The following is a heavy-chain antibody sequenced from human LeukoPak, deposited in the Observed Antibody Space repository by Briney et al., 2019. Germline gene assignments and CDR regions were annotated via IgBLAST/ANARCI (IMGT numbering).Heavy chain of an antibody. CDR2: INPSGDST. Sequence: ASVKVSCKASGYTFTSYYMHCVRHAPGQGLEWIRIINPSGDSTSYAQKFQGRVTMTRDMSTSTDYMELSSLRSEDTAVYYCARDNSVGDNAWWFDRWGQGTLVTVSS. D-gene: IGHD1-26*01. J-gene: IGHJ5*02. CDR1: GYTFTSYY. CDR3: ARDNSVGDNAWWFDR. V-gene: IGHV1-46*01.